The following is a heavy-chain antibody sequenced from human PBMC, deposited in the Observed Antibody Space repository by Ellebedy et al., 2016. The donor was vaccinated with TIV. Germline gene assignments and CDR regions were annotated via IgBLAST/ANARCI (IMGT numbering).Heavy chain of an antibody. CDR2: ISTYYGNT. CDR3: ARDRGTSYYFDD. J-gene: IGHJ4*02. V-gene: IGHV1-18*01. CDR1: SYTFTTYG. Sequence: ASVKVSXKASSYTFTTYGISWVRQAPGQGLEWMGWISTYYGNTNYAQKVQGRVTMTTDTSTSTAYMELRSLRSDDTAVYYCARDRGTSYYFDDWGQGTLVTVSS. D-gene: IGHD2-2*01.